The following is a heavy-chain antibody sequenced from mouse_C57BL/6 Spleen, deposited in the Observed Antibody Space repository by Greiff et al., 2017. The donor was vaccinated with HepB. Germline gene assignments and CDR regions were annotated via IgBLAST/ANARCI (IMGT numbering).Heavy chain of an antibody. J-gene: IGHJ4*01. CDR2: INPNYGTT. CDR3: ARSDYGSSYHAVDY. V-gene: IGHV1-39*01. D-gene: IGHD1-1*01. Sequence: VQLKESGPELVKPGASVKISCKASGYSFTDYNMNWVKQSNGKSLEWIGVINPNYGTTDYNQKFKGKATLTVDQSSSTAYMQLNSLTSEDSAVYYGARSDYGSSYHAVDYWGQGTTVTVSS. CDR1: GYSFTDYN.